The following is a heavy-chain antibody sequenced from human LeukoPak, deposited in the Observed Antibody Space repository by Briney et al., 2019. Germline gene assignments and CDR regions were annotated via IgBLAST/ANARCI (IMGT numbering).Heavy chain of an antibody. V-gene: IGHV3-66*01. CDR2: IYTDDTT. CDR3: VRDRGAYFYETGY. J-gene: IGHJ4*02. CDR1: GFSVSGNY. D-gene: IGHD3-22*01. Sequence: GGSLRLSCAVSGFSVSGNYMNWVRQAPGKGLEWVSVIYTDDTTYYAESVKGRFTTSRDISKNTLYLQMNSLRAEDTAVYYCVRDRGAYFYETGYWGRGTLVTVSS.